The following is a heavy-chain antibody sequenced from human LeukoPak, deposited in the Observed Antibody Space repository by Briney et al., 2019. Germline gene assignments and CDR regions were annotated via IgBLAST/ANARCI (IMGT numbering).Heavy chain of an antibody. CDR2: ISSSSSYI. V-gene: IGHV3-21*01. J-gene: IGHJ5*02. CDR3: ARRRPEDIVVVVPGWFDP. Sequence: KPGGSLRLSCAASGFTFSSYSMNWVRQAPGKGLEWVSSISSSSSYIYYADSVKGRFTISRENAKNSLYLQMNSLRAEDTAVYYCARRRPEDIVVVVPGWFDPWGQGTLVTVSS. CDR1: GFTFSSYS. D-gene: IGHD2-15*01.